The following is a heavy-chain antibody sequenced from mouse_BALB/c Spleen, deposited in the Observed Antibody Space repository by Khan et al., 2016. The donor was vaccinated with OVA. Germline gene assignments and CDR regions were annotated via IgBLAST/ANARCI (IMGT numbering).Heavy chain of an antibody. V-gene: IGHV3-2*02. J-gene: IGHJ4*01. CDR1: GYSITSNYA. CDR3: AGQNDYGYSLDY. Sequence: EVQLQESGPGLVKPSQSLSLTCTVTGYSITSNYAWSWIRQFPGNTLEWMGYIRYSGSTSSNPSLQRRISVTRDTSANQFFLQLTSVTTEDPAPYYCAGQNDYGYSLDYWGQGTSVTVSS. D-gene: IGHD1-2*01. CDR2: IRYSGST.